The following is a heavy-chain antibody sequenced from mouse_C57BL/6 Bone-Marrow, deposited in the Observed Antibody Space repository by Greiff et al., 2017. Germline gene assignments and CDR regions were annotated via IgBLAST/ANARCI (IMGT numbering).Heavy chain of an antibody. Sequence: QVQLQQSGAELARPGASVKMSCKASGYTFTSYTMHWVKQRPGQGLEWIGYINPSSGYTKYNQKFKDKATLTADKSSSTAYMQLSSLTSEDSAVYYFARVLWLRYYSMDYWGQGTSVTVSS. D-gene: IGHD2-2*01. CDR1: GYTFTSYT. CDR2: INPSSGYT. J-gene: IGHJ4*01. CDR3: ARVLWLRYYSMDY. V-gene: IGHV1-4*01.